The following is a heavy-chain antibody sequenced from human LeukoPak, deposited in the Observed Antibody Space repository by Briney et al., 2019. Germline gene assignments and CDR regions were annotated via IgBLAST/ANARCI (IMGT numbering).Heavy chain of an antibody. Sequence: PSETLSLTCTVSGGSISSYYWSWIRQPPGKGLEWIGYIYHSGSTYYNPSLKSRVTISVDRSKNQFSLKLSSVTAADTAVYYCARSKGSEVDYWGQGTLVTVSS. V-gene: IGHV4-59*12. CDR2: IYHSGST. CDR3: ARSKGSEVDY. CDR1: GGSISSYY. J-gene: IGHJ4*02.